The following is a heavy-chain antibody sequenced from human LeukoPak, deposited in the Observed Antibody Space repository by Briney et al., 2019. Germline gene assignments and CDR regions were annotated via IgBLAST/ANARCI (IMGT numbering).Heavy chain of an antibody. Sequence: ASVKVSCKVSGYTLTELSMHWVRQAPGKGLEWMGGFDPEDGETIYAQRFQGRVTMTEDTSTDTAYMKLSSLRSEDTAVYYCATASYYYDSSGYRHFDYWGQGTLVTVSS. CDR3: ATASYYYDSSGYRHFDY. V-gene: IGHV1-24*01. CDR1: GYTLTELS. D-gene: IGHD3-22*01. J-gene: IGHJ4*02. CDR2: FDPEDGET.